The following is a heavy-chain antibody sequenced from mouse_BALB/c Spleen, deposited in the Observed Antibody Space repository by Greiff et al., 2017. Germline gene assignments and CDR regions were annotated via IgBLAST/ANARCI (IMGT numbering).Heavy chain of an antibody. J-gene: IGHJ2*01. V-gene: IGHV6-6*02. CDR1: GFTFSNYW. Sequence: EVKLMESGGGLVQPGGSMKLSCVASGFTFSNYWMNWVRQSPEKGLEWVAEIRLKSNNYATHYAESVKGRFTISRDDSKSSVYLQMNNLRAEDTGIYYCTRPNYYGRGDYWGQGTTLTVSS. CDR2: IRLKSNNYAT. CDR3: TRPNYYGRGDY. D-gene: IGHD1-1*01.